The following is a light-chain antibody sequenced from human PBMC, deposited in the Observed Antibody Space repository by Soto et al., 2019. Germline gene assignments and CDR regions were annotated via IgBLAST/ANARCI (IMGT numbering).Light chain of an antibody. CDR2: AAS. Sequence: DIQLTQSPSFLSASVGDRVTITCRASQGITSFLAWYQQKPGKAPKLLIYAASTLQSGVPSRFSGSGSGTEFTPTISSLKTEDFETCYCQQLYIFPFTFGPGNRVDVK. J-gene: IGKJ3*01. CDR1: QGITSF. CDR3: QQLYIFPFT. V-gene: IGKV1-9*01.